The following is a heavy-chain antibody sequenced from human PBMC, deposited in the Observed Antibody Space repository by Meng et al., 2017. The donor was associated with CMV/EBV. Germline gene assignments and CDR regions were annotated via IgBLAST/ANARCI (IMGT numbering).Heavy chain of an antibody. Sequence: GGSLRLSCTASGFTLSSKWMTWVRQAPGKGLEWVANINQDGSERYAVDSVKGRVTISRDNAKNSLSLQMNSLRVEDTAVYYCTRGYSRLGAFDIWGQGTVVTVSS. D-gene: IGHD2-21*01. J-gene: IGHJ3*02. CDR2: INQDGSER. CDR3: TRGYSRLGAFDI. CDR1: GFTLSSKW. V-gene: IGHV3-7*01.